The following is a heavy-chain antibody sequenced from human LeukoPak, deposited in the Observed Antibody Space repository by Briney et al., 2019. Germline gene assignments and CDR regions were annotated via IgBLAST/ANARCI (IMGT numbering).Heavy chain of an antibody. D-gene: IGHD3-10*01. CDR2: IKPDGSAT. Sequence: GSLSLSCAASGFTLSGYWMGWVRRAPGEGREWVANIKPDGSATYYVDPVKGRFTISRDNAKSLLYLQMNSLRAEDSALYYCARWGVSAGLDSWGQGTLVTVSS. CDR1: GFTLSGYW. J-gene: IGHJ5*01. V-gene: IGHV3-7*01. CDR3: ARWGVSAGLDS.